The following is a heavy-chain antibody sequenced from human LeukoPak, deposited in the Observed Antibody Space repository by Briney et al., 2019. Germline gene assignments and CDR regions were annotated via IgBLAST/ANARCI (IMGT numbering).Heavy chain of an antibody. V-gene: IGHV4-34*01. CDR3: ARGPNWYYDILTGYYETRYYYGMDV. CDR2: INHSGST. CDR1: GGSFSGYY. Sequence: PSETLSLTCAVYGGSFSGYYWSWIRQPPGKGLEWIGEINHSGSTNYNPSLKSRVTISVDTSKNQFTLKLSSVTAADTAVYYCARGPNWYYDILTGYYETRYYYGMDVWGQGTTVTVSS. J-gene: IGHJ6*02. D-gene: IGHD3-9*01.